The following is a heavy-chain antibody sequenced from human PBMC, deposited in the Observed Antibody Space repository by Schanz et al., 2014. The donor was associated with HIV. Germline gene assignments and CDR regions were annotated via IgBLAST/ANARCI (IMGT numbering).Heavy chain of an antibody. CDR1: GFTFSTYA. J-gene: IGHJ4*02. CDR3: ARGLPADY. D-gene: IGHD5-18*01. CDR2: ISGSGGST. Sequence: EVKLSESGGGLVQPGGSLRLSCVASGFTFSTYAMSWVRQAPGKGLEWVSTISGSGGSTYYADSVKGRFTISRDNSKNTLYLQMNSLRAEDTAVYYCARGLPADYWGQGTLVTVSS. V-gene: IGHV3-23*01.